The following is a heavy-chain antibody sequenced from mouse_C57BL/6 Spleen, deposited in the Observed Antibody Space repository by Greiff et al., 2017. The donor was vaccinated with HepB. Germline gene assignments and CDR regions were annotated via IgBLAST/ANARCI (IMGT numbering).Heavy chain of an antibody. V-gene: IGHV5-9*01. CDR1: GFTFSSYT. J-gene: IGHJ3*01. CDR3: ARQGVYYGSSWFAY. CDR2: ISGGGGNT. D-gene: IGHD1-1*01. Sequence: EVQGVESGGGLVKPGGSLKLSCAASGFTFSSYTMSWVRQTPEKRLEWVATISGGGGNTYYPDSVKGRFTISRDNAKNTLYLQMSSLRSEDTALYYCARQGVYYGSSWFAYWGQGTLVTVSA.